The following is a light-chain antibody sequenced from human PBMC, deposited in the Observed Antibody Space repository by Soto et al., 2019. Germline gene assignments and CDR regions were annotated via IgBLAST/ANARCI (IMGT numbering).Light chain of an antibody. V-gene: IGKV1-39*01. CDR1: KSITNY. CDR3: QQSNSSKPT. CDR2: AEP. J-gene: IGKJ4*01. Sequence: DIHMPPSPSALSASVGDRVTITCRASKSITNYLNWYQHKPGQAPNLLIYAEPTLQAGVTSRFRGSGSGTDFTLNISTLQTEDFATYVCQQSNSSKPTVGGGKKVEIK.